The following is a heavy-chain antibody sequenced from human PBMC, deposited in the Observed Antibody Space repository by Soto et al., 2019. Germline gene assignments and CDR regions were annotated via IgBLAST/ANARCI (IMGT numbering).Heavy chain of an antibody. J-gene: IGHJ5*02. CDR1: GGSVSIGDYL. D-gene: IGHD4-17*01. Sequence: SETLSLTCTVFGGSVSIGDYLWSWIRQRPGKGLEWIEYIHDSGNTYYNPSLKSRVTISLDTSKNQFSLKVTSMTAADTAVYFCARARGGDSGDYASLFDRWGQGNLVTVSS. CDR3: ARARGGDSGDYASLFDR. V-gene: IGHV4-30-4*01. CDR2: IHDSGNT.